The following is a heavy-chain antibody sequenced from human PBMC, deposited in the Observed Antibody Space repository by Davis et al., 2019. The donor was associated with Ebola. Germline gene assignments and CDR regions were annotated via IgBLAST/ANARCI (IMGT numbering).Heavy chain of an antibody. D-gene: IGHD2-2*02. CDR2: ISGSGAST. CDR3: ARDLYLGSWNYYGMDV. CDR1: GFTFSNYA. Sequence: GESLKISCAASGFTFSNYAMSWVRQAPGKGLEWVSLISGSGASTYYADSVKGRCTISRDNAKNSLYLQMNSLRAEDTAVYYCARDLYLGSWNYYGMDVWGQGTTVTVSS. J-gene: IGHJ6*02. V-gene: IGHV3-23*01.